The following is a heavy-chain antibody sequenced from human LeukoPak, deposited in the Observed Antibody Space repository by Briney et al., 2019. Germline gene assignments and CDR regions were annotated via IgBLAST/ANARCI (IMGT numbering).Heavy chain of an antibody. D-gene: IGHD1-1*01. Sequence: GGSLRLSFAASGFTFSSFDMHWVRPPTGQGLAWVSTIGTASDTYYPGSVEGRFTLSRDNAKNSLYLQMNSLTAGDTAVYYCARGPPRGKYYYMDVWGKGTTVTVSS. CDR3: ARGPPRGKYYYMDV. CDR2: IGTASDT. V-gene: IGHV3-13*01. J-gene: IGHJ6*03. CDR1: GFTFSSFD.